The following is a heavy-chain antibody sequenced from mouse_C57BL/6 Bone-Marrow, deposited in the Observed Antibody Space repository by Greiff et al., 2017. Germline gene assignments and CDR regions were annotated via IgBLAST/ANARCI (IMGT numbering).Heavy chain of an antibody. V-gene: IGHV14-4*01. CDR1: GFNIKDDY. D-gene: IGHD1-1*01. CDR2: IDPENGDT. J-gene: IGHJ1*03. Sequence: VQLQQSGAELVRPGASVKLSCTASGFNIKDDYMHWVKQRPEQGLEWIGWIDPENGDTEYASKFQGKATITADTSSNTAYLQLSSLTSEDTAVYYGTEIYYCGSHTLFDVWGKGTTVTVSS. CDR3: TEIYYCGSHTLFDV.